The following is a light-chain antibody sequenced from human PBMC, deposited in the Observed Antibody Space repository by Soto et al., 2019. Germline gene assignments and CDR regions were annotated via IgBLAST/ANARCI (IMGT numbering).Light chain of an antibody. CDR3: SSYTSSSTGV. J-gene: IGLJ3*02. CDR1: SSDVGGYNY. V-gene: IGLV2-14*01. CDR2: EVS. Sequence: QSVLTQPASVSGSPGQSITISCTGTSSDVGGYNYVSWYQQHPGKAPKVMIYEVSNRPSGVSNRFSGSKSGNTASLTISGLRAEDEADYYCSSYTSSSTGVFGGGTKVTVL.